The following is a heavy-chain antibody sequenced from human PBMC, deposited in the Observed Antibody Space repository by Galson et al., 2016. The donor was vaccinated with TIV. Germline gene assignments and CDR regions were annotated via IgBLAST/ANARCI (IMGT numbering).Heavy chain of an antibody. CDR3: AHHDYNNFFAY. CDR2: IDWDDDK. Sequence: PALVKPPQTLTLTCSFSGFSLTTGGMRVSWIRQPPGKALEWLARIDWDDDKFYSTSLRTRLTISKDTSKNQVVLTMTNMDPVDTATYYCAHHDYNNFFAYWGQGTLLTVSS. V-gene: IGHV2-70*04. CDR1: GFSLTTGGMR. J-gene: IGHJ4*02. D-gene: IGHD4-11*01.